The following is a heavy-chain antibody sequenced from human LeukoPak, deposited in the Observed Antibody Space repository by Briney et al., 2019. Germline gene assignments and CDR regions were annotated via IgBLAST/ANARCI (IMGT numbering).Heavy chain of an antibody. CDR3: ASRDQSCSGDTCYPIDY. CDR1: GLTFSSYW. D-gene: IGHD2-15*01. CDR2: INREGSST. Sequence: GGSLRLSCAVSGLTFSSYWRHWVRQAPGKGLVWVSRINREGSSTSYADSVKGRFTISRDNAKNTLYLQMNSLRAEDTAVYYCASRDQSCSGDTCYPIDYWGQGTLVTVSS. V-gene: IGHV3-74*01. J-gene: IGHJ4*02.